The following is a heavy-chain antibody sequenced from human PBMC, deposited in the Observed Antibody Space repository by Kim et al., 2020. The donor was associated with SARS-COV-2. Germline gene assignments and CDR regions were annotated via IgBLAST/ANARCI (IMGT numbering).Heavy chain of an antibody. CDR3: ARAHNYAWFDP. CDR2: ISNSGTT. CDR1: GGSVSSGGY. V-gene: IGHV4-31*03. J-gene: IGHJ5*02. D-gene: IGHD4-4*01. Sequence: SETLSLTCSVSGGSVSSGGYWSWIRQQAGKGLEWIGYISNSGTTYYSPSLKSRVTLSLDTSKNQFSLKLSSVTAADTAVYYCARAHNYAWFDPWGQGTLV.